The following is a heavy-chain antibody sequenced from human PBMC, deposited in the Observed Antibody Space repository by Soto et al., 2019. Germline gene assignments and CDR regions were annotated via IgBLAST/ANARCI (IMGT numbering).Heavy chain of an antibody. CDR2: IWHDGNNK. CDR1: GFTFSSYG. Sequence: GGSLRLSCAASGFTFSSYGMHWVRQAPGKGLEWVAIIWHDGNNKYYADSVRGRFIISRDNSKNRLYLQMNSLRAEDTAVYYCASDLVGASDSYGLDVWGQGTPVTVSS. V-gene: IGHV3-33*08. J-gene: IGHJ6*02. D-gene: IGHD1-26*01. CDR3: ASDLVGASDSYGLDV.